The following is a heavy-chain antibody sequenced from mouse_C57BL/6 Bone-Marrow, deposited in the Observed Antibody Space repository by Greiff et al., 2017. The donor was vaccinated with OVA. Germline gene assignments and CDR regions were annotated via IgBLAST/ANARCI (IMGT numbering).Heavy chain of an antibody. V-gene: IGHV5-4*01. CDR1: GFTFSSYA. Sequence: EVQLVESGGSLVKPGGSLKLSCAASGFTFSSYAMSWVRQTPEKRLEWVATISDGGSYTYYPDNVKGRFTISRDNAKNNLYLQMSHLKSEDTAMYYCARGLLRSFAYWGQGTLVTVSA. D-gene: IGHD1-1*01. CDR2: ISDGGSYT. CDR3: ARGLLRSFAY. J-gene: IGHJ3*01.